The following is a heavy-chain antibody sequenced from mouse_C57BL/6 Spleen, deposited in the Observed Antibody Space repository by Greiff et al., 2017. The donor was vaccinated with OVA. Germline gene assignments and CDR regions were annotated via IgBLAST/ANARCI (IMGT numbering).Heavy chain of an antibody. CDR3: AREEITTVASYWYFDV. J-gene: IGHJ1*03. Sequence: PLQQSGAELARPGASVKLSCKASGYTFTSYGISWVKQRTGQGLEWIGEIYPRSGNTYYNEKFKGKATLTADKSSSTAYMELRSLTSEDSAVYFCAREEITTVASYWYFDVWGTGTTVTVSS. D-gene: IGHD1-1*01. CDR2: IYPRSGNT. V-gene: IGHV1-81*01. CDR1: GYTFTSYG.